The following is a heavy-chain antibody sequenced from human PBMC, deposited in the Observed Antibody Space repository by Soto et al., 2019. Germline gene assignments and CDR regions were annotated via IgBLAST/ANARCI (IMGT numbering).Heavy chain of an antibody. CDR1: GYSFTSYW. V-gene: IGHV5-51*01. D-gene: IGHD6-13*01. J-gene: IGHJ6*02. Sequence: GESLKISCKGSGYSFTSYWIGWVRQMPGKGLEWMGIIYPGDSDTRYSPSFQGQVTISADKSISTAYLQWSSLKASDTAMYYCARPGIHSSSWVYGMDVWGQGTTVTVSS. CDR2: IYPGDSDT. CDR3: ARPGIHSSSWVYGMDV.